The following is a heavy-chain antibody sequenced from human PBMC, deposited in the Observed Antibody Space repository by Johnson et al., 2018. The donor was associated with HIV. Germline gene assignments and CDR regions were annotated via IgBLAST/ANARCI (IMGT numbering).Heavy chain of an antibody. CDR1: GFTFSNYG. J-gene: IGHJ3*02. V-gene: IGHV3-30*02. Sequence: HVQLVESGGGVVQPGGSLRLSCAASGFTFSNYGMHWVRQAPGKGLEWVAFIRYDGSNKYYADSVKGRFTISRDSSKNTLYLQMNSLRAEDMAVYYCARDQAYRSSWAFSFDIWGQGTMVIVSS. D-gene: IGHD6-13*01. CDR2: IRYDGSNK. CDR3: ARDQAYRSSWAFSFDI.